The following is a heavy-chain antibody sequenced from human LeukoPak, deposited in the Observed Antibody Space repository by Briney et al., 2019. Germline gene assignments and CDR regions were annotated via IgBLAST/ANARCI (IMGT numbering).Heavy chain of an antibody. V-gene: IGHV1-2*02. CDR2: INPNSGGT. CDR3: ARRANKGSGWSDAFDI. D-gene: IGHD6-19*01. CDR1: GYTFTGYY. Sequence: ASVKVSCKASGYTFTGYYMHWVRQAPGQGLEWMGWINPNSGGTNYAQKLQGRVTMTTDTSTSTAYMELGSLRSDDTAVYYCARRANKGSGWSDAFDIWGQGTMVTVSS. J-gene: IGHJ3*02.